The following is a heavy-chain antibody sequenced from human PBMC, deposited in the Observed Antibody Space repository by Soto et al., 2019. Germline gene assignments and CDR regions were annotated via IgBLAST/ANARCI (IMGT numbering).Heavy chain of an antibody. CDR2: IYYSGST. D-gene: IGHD4-17*01. Sequence: QVRLEESGPGLVKPSETLSLICSVSGGSVNNADYFWSWIRHHPENGLEWIGYIYYSGSTRYNPSFKTRATLSIDTSKNQFSLRLNSVTVADTAVYFCARDADYGGSRGGMDVWGRRTTVTVSS. V-gene: IGHV4-31*03. CDR1: GGSVNNADYF. J-gene: IGHJ6*02. CDR3: ARDADYGGSRGGMDV.